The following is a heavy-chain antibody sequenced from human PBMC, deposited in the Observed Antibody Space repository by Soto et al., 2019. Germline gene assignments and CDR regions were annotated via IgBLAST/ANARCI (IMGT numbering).Heavy chain of an antibody. J-gene: IGHJ3*02. Sequence: EVQLVESGGGLIQPGGSLRLSCAASGFAVSSNSMSWVRQAPGKGLEWVSLIYSGGTTYYADSVKGRFTISRDNSKNTLYLQMNSLRAEDTAVYYCARASKGSGYSPHAFDIWGQGTMVTVSS. CDR1: GFAVSSNS. CDR3: ARASKGSGYSPHAFDI. D-gene: IGHD3-22*01. CDR2: IYSGGTT. V-gene: IGHV3-53*01.